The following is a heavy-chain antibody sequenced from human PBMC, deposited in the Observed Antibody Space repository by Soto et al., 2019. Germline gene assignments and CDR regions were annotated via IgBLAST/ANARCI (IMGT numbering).Heavy chain of an antibody. Sequence: PGESLKISCKGSGYSLTSYWIGWVRQMPGKGLEWMGIIYPGDSDTRYSPSFQGQVTISADKSISTAYLQWSSLKASDTAMYYCARSLYYYGSGSYYRSYYYGMDVWGQGTTVTVSS. V-gene: IGHV5-51*01. CDR3: ARSLYYYGSGSYYRSYYYGMDV. J-gene: IGHJ6*02. D-gene: IGHD3-10*01. CDR1: GYSLTSYW. CDR2: IYPGDSDT.